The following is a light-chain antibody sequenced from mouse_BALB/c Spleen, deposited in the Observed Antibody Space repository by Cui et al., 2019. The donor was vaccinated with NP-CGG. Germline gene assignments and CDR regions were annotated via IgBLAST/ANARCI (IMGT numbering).Light chain of an antibody. V-gene: IGLV1*01. CDR2: GTN. Sequence: QDVVTQESALTTSPGETVTLTCRASTGAVTTSNYANWVQEKPDHLFTGIIGGTNNRAPGVPARFSGSLIGDKAALTNTGAQTEDETIYFCALWYSNHWVFGGGTKLTVL. J-gene: IGLJ1*01. CDR3: ALWYSNHWV. CDR1: TGAVTTSNY.